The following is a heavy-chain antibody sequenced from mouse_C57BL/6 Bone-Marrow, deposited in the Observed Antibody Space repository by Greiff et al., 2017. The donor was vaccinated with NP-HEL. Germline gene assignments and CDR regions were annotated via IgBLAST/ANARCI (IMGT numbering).Heavy chain of an antibody. CDR2: LYPGHSDT. V-gene: IGHV1-5*01. J-gene: IGHJ3*01. CDR3: TSFITTPWFAY. CDR1: GYTFTSYW. D-gene: IGHD1-1*01. Sequence: VQLQQSGTVLARPGASVQMSCKTSGYTFTSYWMHWVKQRPGQGLEWIGALYPGHSDTSYNQKFKGKAKLTAVTSASTAYMELSSLTNEDSAVYYCTSFITTPWFAYWGQGTLVTVAA.